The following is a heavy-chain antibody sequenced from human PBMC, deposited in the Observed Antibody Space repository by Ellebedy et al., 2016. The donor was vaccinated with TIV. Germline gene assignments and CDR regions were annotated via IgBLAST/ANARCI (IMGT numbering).Heavy chain of an antibody. V-gene: IGHV3-23*01. J-gene: IGHJ4*02. D-gene: IGHD1-26*01. CDR3: AKDPNSGPYF. CDR1: GFTFSTYV. Sequence: GGSLRLXCAASGFTFSTYVMNWVRQAPGKGLEWVSSISGRGDSTYYADSVKGRFTISRDNAKNSLSLEMNSLRAEDTAVYYCAKDPNSGPYFWGQGTLVSVSS. CDR2: ISGRGDST.